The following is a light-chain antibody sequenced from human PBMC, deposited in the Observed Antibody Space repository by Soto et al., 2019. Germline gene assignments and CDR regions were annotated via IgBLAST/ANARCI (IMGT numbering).Light chain of an antibody. Sequence: QSVLTQPASVSGSPGQSITISCTGTSSDVGGYNYVSWYQQHPGKAPKLMIYDVSNRPSGVSNRFSGSKSGNTASLPISGLQAEDEADYYSSSYTSSSTLYVFGTGTKVNVL. CDR3: SSYTSSSTLYV. CDR1: SSDVGGYNY. CDR2: DVS. J-gene: IGLJ1*01. V-gene: IGLV2-14*01.